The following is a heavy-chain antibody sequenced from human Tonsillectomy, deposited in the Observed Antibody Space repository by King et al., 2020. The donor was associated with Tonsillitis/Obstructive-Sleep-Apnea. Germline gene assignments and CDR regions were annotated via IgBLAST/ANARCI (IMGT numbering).Heavy chain of an antibody. D-gene: IGHD2-15*01. Sequence: VQLLESGGGLVQPGGSLRLSCAASGFTFRSYALSWVRQAPGMGLEWVTTIIGSGDSTYSADSVKGRLTISRDNSKNTLYLKMNSLRAEDTAIYYCAKAQGYCSSGSCFFSLDYWGQGTLVPVSS. CDR2: IIGSGDST. CDR1: GFTFRSYA. V-gene: IGHV3-23*01. CDR3: AKAQGYCSSGSCFFSLDY. J-gene: IGHJ4*02.